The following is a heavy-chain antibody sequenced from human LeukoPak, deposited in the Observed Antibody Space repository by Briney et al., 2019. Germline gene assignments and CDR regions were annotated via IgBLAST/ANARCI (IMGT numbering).Heavy chain of an antibody. J-gene: IGHJ4*02. CDR3: AKSQDIVVSGGFDY. Sequence: GGSLRLSCAASGFTFSSYAMSWVRQAPGKGLEWVSAISGSGGSTYYADSVKGRFTISRDNSKSTLYLQMNSLRAEDTAVYYCAKSQDIVVSGGFDYWGQGTLVTVSS. V-gene: IGHV3-23*01. CDR2: ISGSGGST. CDR1: GFTFSSYA. D-gene: IGHD2-15*01.